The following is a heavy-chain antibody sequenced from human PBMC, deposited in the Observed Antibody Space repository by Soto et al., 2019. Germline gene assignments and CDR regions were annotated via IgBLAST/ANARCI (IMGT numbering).Heavy chain of an antibody. V-gene: IGHV3-23*01. CDR2: ISASGGTA. J-gene: IGHJ5*01. CDR3: AKLTYPSDSTGYYYERVSGWIDS. D-gene: IGHD3-22*01. CDR1: GFMFSSYA. Sequence: LRLSCAASGFMFSSYAMSWVRQAPGKGLEWVSSISASGGTANLADSVEGRCTISRDNSKSTLYLQMNSLRAEDTAVYYCAKLTYPSDSTGYYYERVSGWIDSWGQGTLVTVSS.